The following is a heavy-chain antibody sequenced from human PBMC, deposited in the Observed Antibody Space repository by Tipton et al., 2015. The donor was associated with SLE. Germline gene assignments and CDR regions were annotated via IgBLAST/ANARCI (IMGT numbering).Heavy chain of an antibody. CDR3: GKGLNFDFWSGFGMDV. J-gene: IGHJ6*02. CDR1: GGSISRIGYY. CDR2: IYHTGST. Sequence: TLSLTCTVSGGSISRIGYYWSWIRQHPGKGPEWIGYIYHTGSTYYNPSLESRLTISIDTSKNQFSLRLTSMTPADTALYYCGKGLNFDFWSGFGMDVWGQGTTVTVS. V-gene: IGHV4-31*03. D-gene: IGHD3-3*01.